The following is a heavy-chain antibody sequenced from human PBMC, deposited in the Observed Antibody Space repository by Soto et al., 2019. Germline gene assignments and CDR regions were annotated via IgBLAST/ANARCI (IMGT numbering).Heavy chain of an antibody. D-gene: IGHD6-19*01. V-gene: IGHV3-30-3*01. CDR3: ARDSWGQYSSDPGLSYSFDY. Sequence: LRLSCAASGFTFSSYAMHWVRQAPGKGLEWVAVISYDGSNKYYADSVKGRFTISRDNSKNTLYLQMNSLRAEDTAVYYCARDSWGQYSSDPGLSYSFDYWGQGTLVTVSS. CDR1: GFTFSSYA. J-gene: IGHJ4*02. CDR2: ISYDGSNK.